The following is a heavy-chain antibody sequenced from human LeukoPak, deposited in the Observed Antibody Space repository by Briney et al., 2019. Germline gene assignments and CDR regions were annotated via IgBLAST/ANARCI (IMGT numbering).Heavy chain of an antibody. CDR1: GGSISSYY. D-gene: IGHD3-3*01. CDR2: IYYSGST. Sequence: SETLSLTCTVSGGSISSYYWSWIRQPPGKGLEWIGYIYYSGSTNYNPSLKSRVTISVDTSKNQFSLKLSSVTAADTAVYYGARALYNDFWSGLTNQYYMDVWAKGPRSPSP. CDR3: ARALYNDFWSGLTNQYYMDV. V-gene: IGHV4-59*01. J-gene: IGHJ6*03.